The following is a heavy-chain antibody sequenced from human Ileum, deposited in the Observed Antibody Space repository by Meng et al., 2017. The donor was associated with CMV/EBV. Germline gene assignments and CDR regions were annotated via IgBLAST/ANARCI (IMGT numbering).Heavy chain of an antibody. D-gene: IGHD2-21*01. V-gene: IGHV4-39*07. J-gene: IGHJ4*02. CDR1: GGSISSSSYY. Sequence: SETLSLTCTVSGGSISSSSYYWGWIRQPPGKGLEWIGSIYYSGSTYYNPSLKSRVTISVDTSKNQFSLKLSSVTAADTAVYYCARVMGAIVTQYYFDYWGQGTLVTVSS. CDR3: ARVMGAIVTQYYFDY. CDR2: IYYSGST.